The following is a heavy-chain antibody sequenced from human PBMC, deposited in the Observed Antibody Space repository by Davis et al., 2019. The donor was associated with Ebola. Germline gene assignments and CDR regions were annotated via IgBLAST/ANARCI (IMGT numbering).Heavy chain of an antibody. Sequence: ASVKVSCKASGYTFISYGFSWVRQAPGQGLEWMGWITTYNGNTNYAQKLQGRVTMTTDTSTSTAYMELTSLTSDDTAVYYCARWWVRGFVVVPQAISDYYYMDVWGTGTTVTVSS. CDR2: ITTYNGNT. CDR3: ARWWVRGFVVVPQAISDYYYMDV. CDR1: GYTFISYG. D-gene: IGHD2-15*01. J-gene: IGHJ6*03. V-gene: IGHV1-18*01.